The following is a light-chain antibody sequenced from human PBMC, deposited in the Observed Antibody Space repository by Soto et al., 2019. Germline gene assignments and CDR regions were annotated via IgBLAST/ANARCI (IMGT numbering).Light chain of an antibody. V-gene: IGKV3-11*01. Sequence: DIVLTQSPATLSLSPGDRVTLSCRASQTVGKYLSWYQHSPGQGPRLLVYDASNRATGVPARFSGSGSETDFTLTISSLEPEDFAVYYCQHYANSPWTFGQGTKVEIK. CDR1: QTVGKY. J-gene: IGKJ1*01. CDR3: QHYANSPWT. CDR2: DAS.